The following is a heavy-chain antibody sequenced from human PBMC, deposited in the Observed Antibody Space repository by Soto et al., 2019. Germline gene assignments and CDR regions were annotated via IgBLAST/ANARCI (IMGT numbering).Heavy chain of an antibody. CDR1: GFTFSDYY. D-gene: IGHD3-10*01. CDR2: ISSSSSYT. V-gene: IGHV3-11*06. J-gene: IGHJ6*02. CDR3: ARFGLPATSYYGMDV. Sequence: GGSLRLSCAASGFTFSDYYMSWIRQAPGKGLEWVSYISSSSSYTNYADSVKGRFTISRDNAKNSLYLQMNSLRAEDTAVYYCARFGLPATSYYGMDVWGQGTTVTVSS.